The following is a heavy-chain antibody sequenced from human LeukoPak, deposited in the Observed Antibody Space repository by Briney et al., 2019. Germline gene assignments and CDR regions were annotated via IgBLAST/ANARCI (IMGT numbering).Heavy chain of an antibody. D-gene: IGHD2-2*01. CDR1: GFTFTSYW. CDR3: ARDWPAARYYFDY. CDR2: ISSDGSFT. V-gene: IGHV3-74*01. J-gene: IGHJ4*02. Sequence: PGGSLRLSCAAPGFTFTSYWMHWVRQVPGKGLVWVSRISSDGSFTNYADSVKGRFTISRDNAKSTLYLQMNSLRVEDTAVYFCARDWPAARYYFDYWGQGTLVSVSS.